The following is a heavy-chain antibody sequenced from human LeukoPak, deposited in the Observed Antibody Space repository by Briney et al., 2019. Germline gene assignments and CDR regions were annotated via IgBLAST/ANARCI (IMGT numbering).Heavy chain of an antibody. Sequence: SQTLSLTCAISGDSVSNNIATRNWVRQSPSRGLEWLGRTYYRSRWGNDYAISVKGRITINPDTSRNQFSLQLNSVTPEDTAVYYCVRDSDDYYWALDFWGQGTPVTVPS. V-gene: IGHV6-1*01. D-gene: IGHD3-10*01. CDR2: TYYRSRWGN. CDR1: GDSVSNNIAT. CDR3: VRDSDDYYWALDF. J-gene: IGHJ4*02.